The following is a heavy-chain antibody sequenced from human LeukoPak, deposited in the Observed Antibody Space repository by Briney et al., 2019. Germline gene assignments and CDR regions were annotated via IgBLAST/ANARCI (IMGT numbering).Heavy chain of an antibody. D-gene: IGHD3-9*01. J-gene: IGHJ4*02. CDR1: GYSFTSHY. V-gene: IGHV1-46*01. CDR3: ARGSRPVYNLLTGKRYFDY. Sequence: GASVKVSCKASGYSFTSHYMHWVRQAPGQGLEWMGVINPRGTATIYAEKFKGRIILTRDMSTTTDYMELSSLRSEDTAVYYCARGSRPVYNLLTGKRYFDYWGQGTLLTVSS. CDR2: INPRGTAT.